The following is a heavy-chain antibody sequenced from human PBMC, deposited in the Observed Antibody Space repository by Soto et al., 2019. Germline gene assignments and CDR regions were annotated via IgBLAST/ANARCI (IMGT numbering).Heavy chain of an antibody. CDR2: IIPIFGTA. CDR1: GGTFSSYA. J-gene: IGHJ4*02. D-gene: IGHD3-22*01. V-gene: IGHV1-69*13. Sequence: GASVKVSCKASGGTFSSYAISWVRQAPGQGLEWMGGIIPIFGTANYAQKFQGRVTITADESTSTAYMELSSLRSEDTAVYYCASGYYYDSSGYPSSHTTFDYWGQGTLVTVSS. CDR3: ASGYYYDSSGYPSSHTTFDY.